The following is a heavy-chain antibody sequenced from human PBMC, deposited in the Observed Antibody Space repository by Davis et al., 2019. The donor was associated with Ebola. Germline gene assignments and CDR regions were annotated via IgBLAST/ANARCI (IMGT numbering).Heavy chain of an antibody. Sequence: GESLKISCAASGFTFSSYWMSWVRQAPGKGLEWVANIKQDGSEKYYVDSVKGRFTISRDNAKNSLYLQMNSLRAEDTAVYYCARGRLTIFGVVIIRGYGMDVWGQGTTVTVSS. V-gene: IGHV3-7*03. J-gene: IGHJ6*02. D-gene: IGHD3-3*01. CDR2: IKQDGSEK. CDR1: GFTFSSYW. CDR3: ARGRLTIFGVVIIRGYGMDV.